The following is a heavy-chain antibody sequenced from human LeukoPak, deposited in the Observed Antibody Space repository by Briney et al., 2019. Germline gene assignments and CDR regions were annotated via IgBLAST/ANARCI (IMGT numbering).Heavy chain of an antibody. CDR2: IDHDGINT. D-gene: IGHD3-22*01. J-gene: IGHJ4*02. CDR1: GFTFSTYW. V-gene: IGHV3-74*01. Sequence: PGGSLRLSCAASGFTFSTYWMHWVRQAPGKGLVWVSRIDHDGINTYYADSVKGRFTISRDNAKNTLYLQMNSLRAEDTAVYYCARAMIVVSNQFDYWGQGTLVTVSS. CDR3: ARAMIVVSNQFDY.